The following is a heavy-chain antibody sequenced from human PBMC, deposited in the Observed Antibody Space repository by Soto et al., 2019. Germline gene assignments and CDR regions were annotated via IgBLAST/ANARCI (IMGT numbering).Heavy chain of an antibody. V-gene: IGHV4-34*01. Sequence: QVQLQQWGAGLLKPSETLSLTCAVYGGSFSGYYWSWIRQPPGKGLEWIGEINHSGSNNYNPSLKSRVTISVDTSKNQFSLKLSSVTAADTAVYYCARVGSSGWKYWGQGTLVTVSS. D-gene: IGHD6-19*01. CDR2: INHSGSN. CDR1: GGSFSGYY. J-gene: IGHJ4*02. CDR3: ARVGSSGWKY.